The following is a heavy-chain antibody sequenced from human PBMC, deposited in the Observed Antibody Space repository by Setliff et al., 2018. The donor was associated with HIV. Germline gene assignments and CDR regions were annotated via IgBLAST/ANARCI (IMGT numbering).Heavy chain of an antibody. CDR2: VYYTGAT. Sequence: SETLSLTCSVSGDSFRSRSNYWAWIRQPPGKGLEWIGSVYYTGATYHNPSLKSRITVSGDTSRNQFSLELTSVTATDTAVYYCARHNVRGVIESPGYWFFGPWGRGTLVTVSS. CDR1: GDSFRSRSNY. D-gene: IGHD3-10*01. CDR3: ARHNVRGVIESPGYWFFGP. J-gene: IGHJ2*01. V-gene: IGHV4-39*01.